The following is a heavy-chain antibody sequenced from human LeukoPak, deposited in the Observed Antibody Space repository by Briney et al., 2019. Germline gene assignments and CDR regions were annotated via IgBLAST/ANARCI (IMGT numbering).Heavy chain of an antibody. D-gene: IGHD6-13*01. CDR2: INQHGSEK. Sequence: PGGSLRLSCAASGFTFNSYWMSWARQAPGKGLEWVANINQHGSEKYYPDSVKGRFTISRDNAKNSLYLQMNSLRAEDTAVYYCAREPPTGAAAPTFDYWGQGTLVTVSS. V-gene: IGHV3-7*04. J-gene: IGHJ4*02. CDR1: GFTFNSYW. CDR3: AREPPTGAAAPTFDY.